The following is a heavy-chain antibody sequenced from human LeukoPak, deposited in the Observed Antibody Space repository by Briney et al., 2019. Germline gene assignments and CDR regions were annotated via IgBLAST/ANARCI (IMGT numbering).Heavy chain of an antibody. D-gene: IGHD3-22*01. CDR1: GFTVSSNY. V-gene: IGHV3-66*01. J-gene: IGHJ6*02. CDR3: ARDQSPDYYDSSGYFNAYGMDV. CDR2: IYSGGST. Sequence: GGSLRLSCAASGFTVSSNYMSWVRQAPGKGLEWVSVIYSGGSTYYADSVKGRFTISRGNSKNTLYLQMNSLRAEDTAVYYCARDQSPDYYDSSGYFNAYGMDVWGQGTTVTVSS.